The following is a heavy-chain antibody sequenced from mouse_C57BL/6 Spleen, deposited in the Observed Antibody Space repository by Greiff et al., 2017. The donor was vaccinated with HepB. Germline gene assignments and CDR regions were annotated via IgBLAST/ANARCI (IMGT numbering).Heavy chain of an antibody. V-gene: IGHV10-3*01. CDR2: IRRKSSNYAT. Sequence: EVQLQESGGGLVQPKGSLKLSCAASGFTFNTYAMHWVRQAPGKGLEWVARIRRKSSNYATYYADSVKDRFTISRDDSQSMLYLQINNLKTEDTAMYYCVRDGSNWGAMDYWGQGTSVTVSS. CDR1: GFTFNTYA. D-gene: IGHD4-1*01. J-gene: IGHJ4*01. CDR3: VRDGSNWGAMDY.